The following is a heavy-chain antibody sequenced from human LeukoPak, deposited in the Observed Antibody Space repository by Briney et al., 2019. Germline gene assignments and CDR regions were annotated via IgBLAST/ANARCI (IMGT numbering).Heavy chain of an antibody. V-gene: IGHV3-30*04. J-gene: IGHJ4*02. Sequence: GGSLRLSCAASGFTFSSYAMHWVRQAPGKGLEWVAVISYDGSNKYYADSVKGRFTISRDNSKNTLYLQMNSLRAEETAVYYCARAPLRYCGGDCYIPYFDYWGQGTLVTVSS. CDR3: ARAPLRYCGGDCYIPYFDY. D-gene: IGHD2-21*02. CDR2: ISYDGSNK. CDR1: GFTFSSYA.